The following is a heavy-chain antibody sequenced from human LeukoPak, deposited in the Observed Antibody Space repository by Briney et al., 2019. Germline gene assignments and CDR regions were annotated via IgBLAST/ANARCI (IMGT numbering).Heavy chain of an antibody. Sequence: QPGGSLRLXCAASGISFNNYWMHWVRQAPGKDRVWVSRVNSDGSSTVYADSVKGRFTISRDNARTTVYLQMSSLRLDDTATYYCATGLGHYYDYWGQGSLVTVSS. CDR3: ATGLGHYYDY. V-gene: IGHV3-74*01. CDR2: VNSDGSST. J-gene: IGHJ4*02. CDR1: GISFNNYW. D-gene: IGHD3-22*01.